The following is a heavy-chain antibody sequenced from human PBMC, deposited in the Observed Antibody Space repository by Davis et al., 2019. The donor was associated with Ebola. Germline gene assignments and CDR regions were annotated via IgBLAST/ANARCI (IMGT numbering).Heavy chain of an antibody. CDR3: ARQLWSGYTHDAFDI. Sequence: PGGSLRLSCSASGFTFSSYAMHWVRQAPGKGLDYVSAISSNGGSTYYADSVKGRFTISRDNSKNTLYLQMSSLRAEDTAVYYCARQLWSGYTHDAFDIWGQGTMVTVSS. CDR1: GFTFSSYA. V-gene: IGHV3-64D*08. J-gene: IGHJ3*02. D-gene: IGHD3-3*01. CDR2: ISSNGGST.